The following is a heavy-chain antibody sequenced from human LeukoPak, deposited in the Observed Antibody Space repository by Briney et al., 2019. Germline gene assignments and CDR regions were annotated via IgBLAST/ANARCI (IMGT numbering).Heavy chain of an antibody. J-gene: IGHJ4*02. V-gene: IGHV4-34*01. CDR2: INHSGST. CDR3: ARGKGSGWTFDY. Sequence: SETLSLTCAVYGGSFSGYYWTWIRQPPGKGLEWIGEINHSGSTNYNPSLKSRVTISVDTSKNQFSLRLSSVTAADTAVYYCARGKGSGWTFDYWGQGTLVTVSS. CDR1: GGSFSGYY. D-gene: IGHD6-19*01.